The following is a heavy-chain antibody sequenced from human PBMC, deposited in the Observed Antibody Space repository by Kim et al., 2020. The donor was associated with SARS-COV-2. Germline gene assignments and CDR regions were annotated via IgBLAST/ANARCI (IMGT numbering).Heavy chain of an antibody. CDR3: MRYFDWSFRSAV. V-gene: IGHV3-49*02. Sequence: GGTTEYAASVKGRFTISRDDSKSIAYLQMNSLKTEDTAVYYCMRYFDWSFRSAVWGKGTTVTVSS. D-gene: IGHD3-9*01. CDR2: GGTT. J-gene: IGHJ6*04.